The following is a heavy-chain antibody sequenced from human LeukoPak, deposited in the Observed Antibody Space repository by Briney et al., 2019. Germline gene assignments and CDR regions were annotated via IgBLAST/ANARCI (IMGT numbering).Heavy chain of an antibody. CDR1: GFTFDDYA. CDR2: ISWEGDST. CDR3: VKDNWGRRFDALDI. J-gene: IGHJ3*02. V-gene: IGHV3-43D*04. Sequence: PGGSLRLSCAASGFTFDDYAMHWVRQAPGKGLEWVSLISWEGDSTYYADSVKGRFTISRDNRKNSLFLQMNSLRAEDTALYYCVKDNWGRRFDALDIWGQGTMVTVSS. D-gene: IGHD7-27*01.